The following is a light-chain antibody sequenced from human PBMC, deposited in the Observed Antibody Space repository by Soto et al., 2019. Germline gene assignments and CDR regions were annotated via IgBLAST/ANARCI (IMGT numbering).Light chain of an antibody. Sequence: SYELTQPPSVSVSPGQTASITCSGDKLGSKYACWYQQKPGQSPVLVMYQDTKRPAGIPERFSGSNSGNTATLTISGTHAMDEADYYCQAWDSSTHVVFGGGTKLTVL. V-gene: IGLV3-1*01. CDR3: QAWDSSTHVV. CDR1: KLGSKY. J-gene: IGLJ2*01. CDR2: QDT.